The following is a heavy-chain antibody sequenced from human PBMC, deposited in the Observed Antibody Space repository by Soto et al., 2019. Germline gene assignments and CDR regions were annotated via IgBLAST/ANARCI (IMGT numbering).Heavy chain of an antibody. D-gene: IGHD1-26*01. Sequence: EVQLVESGGGLVQPGESLRLSCAASGLTFSYYWMHWVRQAPGKGLVWVSRIHSDGSSTTYADSVKGRFTISRDNARNTLYLQMNSLRAEDTAVYYCARGDRGAFDLWGQGTVVTVSS. CDR3: ARGDRGAFDL. J-gene: IGHJ3*01. V-gene: IGHV3-74*01. CDR1: GLTFSYYW. CDR2: IHSDGSST.